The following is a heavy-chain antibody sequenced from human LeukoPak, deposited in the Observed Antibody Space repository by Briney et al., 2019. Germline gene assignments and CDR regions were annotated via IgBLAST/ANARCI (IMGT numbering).Heavy chain of an antibody. CDR2: IYYSGST. V-gene: IGHV4-39*01. J-gene: IGHJ4*02. CDR1: GGSISSSSYY. D-gene: IGHD5-24*01. CDR3: ASQRWLQRLDY. Sequence: PSETLSLTCTVSGGSISSSSYYWGWIRQPPGKGLEWIGSIYYSGSTYYNPSLKSRVTISVDTSKNLFSLKLSSVTAADTAVYYCASQRWLQRLDYWGQGTLVTVSS.